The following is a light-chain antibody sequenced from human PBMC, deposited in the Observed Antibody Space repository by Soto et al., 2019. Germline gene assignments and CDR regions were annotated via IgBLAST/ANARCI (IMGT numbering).Light chain of an antibody. CDR1: SSDVGAYNF. CDR2: EVS. J-gene: IGLJ1*01. Sequence: QSVLTQPASVSGSPGQSISISCTGTSSDVGAYNFVSWYQQHPGKAPKLMIYEVSNRPSGVSNRFSGSKSSNTASLTISGLQAEDEADYYCSSYTSSSTLVFGSGTKLTVL. CDR3: SSYTSSSTLV. V-gene: IGLV2-14*01.